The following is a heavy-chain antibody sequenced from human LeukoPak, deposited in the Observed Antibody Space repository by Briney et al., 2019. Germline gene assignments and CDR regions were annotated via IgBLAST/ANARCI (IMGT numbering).Heavy chain of an antibody. V-gene: IGHV1-8*01. D-gene: IGHD6-19*01. J-gene: IGHJ4*02. CDR1: GYTFTSYD. CDR3: AKDGDSSGWDYFDY. CDR2: MNPNSGNT. Sequence: ASVKVSCKASGYTFTSYDINWVRQATGQGLEWMGWMNPNSGNTGYAQKFQGRVTMTRNTSISTAYMELSSLRSEDTAVYYCAKDGDSSGWDYFDYWGQGTLVTVSS.